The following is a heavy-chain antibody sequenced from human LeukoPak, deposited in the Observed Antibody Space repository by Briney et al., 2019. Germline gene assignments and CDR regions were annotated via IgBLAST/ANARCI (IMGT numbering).Heavy chain of an antibody. CDR3: ARDIGYDSSGYLHQLGG. J-gene: IGHJ4*02. CDR2: ISAYNGNT. V-gene: IGHV1-18*01. CDR1: GYTFTSYD. Sequence: GASVKVSCKASGYTFTSYDINWVRQAPGQGLEWMGWISAYNGNTNYAQKLQGRVTMTTDTSTSTAYMELRSLRSDDTAVYYCARDIGYDSSGYLHQLGGWGQGTLVTVSS. D-gene: IGHD3-22*01.